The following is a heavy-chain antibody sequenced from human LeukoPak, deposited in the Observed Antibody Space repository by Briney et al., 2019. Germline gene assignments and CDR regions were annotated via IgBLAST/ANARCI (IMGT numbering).Heavy chain of an antibody. D-gene: IGHD3-9*01. V-gene: IGHV3-30*18. Sequence: GGSLRLSCAASGFTFSSYGMHWVRQAPGKGLEWVAVISYDGSNKYYADSVKGRFTISRDNSKNTLYLQMNSLRAEDTAVYYCAKEVRVLTGFGYGMDVWGQGTTVTASS. J-gene: IGHJ6*02. CDR3: AKEVRVLTGFGYGMDV. CDR2: ISYDGSNK. CDR1: GFTFSSYG.